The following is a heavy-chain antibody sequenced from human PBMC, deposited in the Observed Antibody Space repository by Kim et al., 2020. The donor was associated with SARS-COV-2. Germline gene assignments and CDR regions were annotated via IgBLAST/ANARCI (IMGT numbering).Heavy chain of an antibody. CDR1: GYSFTGFY. CDR3: TRDDTLGYSVY. J-gene: IGHJ4*02. CDR2: INPYSGGA. Sequence: ASVKVSCKASGYSFTGFYIHWARQPPGQGLEWMGRINPYSGGANYARKFQGRVTVTSDTSLSTAYMDLSGLTSDDTAVYFCTRDDTLGYSVYWGQGTLVAVSS. D-gene: IGHD5-18*01. V-gene: IGHV1-2*06.